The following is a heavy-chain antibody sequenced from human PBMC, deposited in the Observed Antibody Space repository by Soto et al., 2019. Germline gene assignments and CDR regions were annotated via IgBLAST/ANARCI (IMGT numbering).Heavy chain of an antibody. J-gene: IGHJ4*02. CDR3: AKGALWFGEKD. D-gene: IGHD3-10*01. CDR2: ISDNGGTN. Sequence: EVQLLESGGGLVQPGGSLRLSCAASGFTFNSYAMSWVRQAPGKGLEWASVISDNGGTNYYADSVKGRFTISRDNSKNTLYLQMNSLRAEDTAIYYCAKGALWFGEKDWGQGTLVTVSS. V-gene: IGHV3-23*01. CDR1: GFTFNSYA.